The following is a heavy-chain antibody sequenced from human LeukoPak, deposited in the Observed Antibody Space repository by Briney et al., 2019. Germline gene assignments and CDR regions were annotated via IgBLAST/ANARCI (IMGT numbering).Heavy chain of an antibody. V-gene: IGHV3-66*01. D-gene: IGHD3-22*01. CDR2: IYSGGTT. Sequence: GGSLRLSCAASGFTVSSNYMSWVRQAPGRGLEWVSLIYSGGTTNYADSVKGRFIISRDNSKNTLYLQMDSLRAEDTAVYYCARDYYDSSGYSWNAFDIWGQGTMVTVSS. J-gene: IGHJ3*02. CDR3: ARDYYDSSGYSWNAFDI. CDR1: GFTVSSNY.